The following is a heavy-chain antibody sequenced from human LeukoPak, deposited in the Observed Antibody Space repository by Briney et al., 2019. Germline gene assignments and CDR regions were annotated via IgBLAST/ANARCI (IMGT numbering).Heavy chain of an antibody. D-gene: IGHD2-21*01. CDR2: ISAYKGNT. CDR3: ARDRDSDCGGDCYSNY. CDR1: GYTFTSYG. V-gene: IGHV1-18*01. J-gene: IGHJ4*02. Sequence: ASVKVSCKASGYTFTSYGISWVRQAPGQGLEWMGWISAYKGNTNYAQKLQGRVTMTTDTSTSTAYMELRSLRSDDTAVYYCARDRDSDCGGDCYSNYWGQGTLVTVSS.